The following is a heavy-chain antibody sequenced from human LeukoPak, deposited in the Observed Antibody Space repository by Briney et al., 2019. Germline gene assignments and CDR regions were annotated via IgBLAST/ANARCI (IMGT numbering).Heavy chain of an antibody. CDR3: ARGPNCNGGNCYENWFDP. CDR2: TYYRSKWYN. J-gene: IGHJ5*02. V-gene: IGHV6-1*01. Sequence: SQTLSLTCAISGDSVSSNSAVWNWIRQSPSRGLEWLGGTYYRSKWYNDYAISVKSRITINPDTSKNQFSLQLNSVTPEDTAVYYCARGPNCNGGNCYENWFDPWGQGTLVTVSS. CDR1: GDSVSSNSAV. D-gene: IGHD2-15*01.